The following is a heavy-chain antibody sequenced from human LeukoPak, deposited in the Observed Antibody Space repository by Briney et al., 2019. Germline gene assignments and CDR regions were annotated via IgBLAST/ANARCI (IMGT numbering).Heavy chain of an antibody. CDR1: GGTFSSYA. D-gene: IGHD3-22*01. CDR3: ARDLFGPLDSSGYYCDY. V-gene: IGHV1-69*05. J-gene: IGHJ4*02. Sequence: SVKVSCKASGGTFSSYAISWVRQPPGQGLEWMGRIIPIFGTANYAQKFQGGVTITTDESTSTAYMELSSLRSEDTAVYYCARDLFGPLDSSGYYCDYWGQGTLVTVSS. CDR2: IIPIFGTA.